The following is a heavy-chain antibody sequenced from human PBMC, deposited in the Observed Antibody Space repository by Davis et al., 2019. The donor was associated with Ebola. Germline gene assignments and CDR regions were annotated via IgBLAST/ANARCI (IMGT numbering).Heavy chain of an antibody. V-gene: IGHV4-30-2*01. CDR1: GGSISSGGYS. J-gene: IGHJ5*02. CDR3: ARSAHELTLNWFDP. D-gene: IGHD4/OR15-4a*01. Sequence: PSETLSLTCAVSGGSISSGGYSWSWIRQPPGKGLEWIGYIYHSGSTYYNPSLMSRVTISVDTSKNQFSLKLSSVTAADTAVYYCARSAHELTLNWFDPWGQGTLVTVSS. CDR2: IYHSGST.